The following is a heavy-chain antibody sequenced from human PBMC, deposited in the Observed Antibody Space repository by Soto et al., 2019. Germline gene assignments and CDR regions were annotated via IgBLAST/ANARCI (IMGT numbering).Heavy chain of an antibody. CDR3: ARNYRFYYYGMDV. J-gene: IGHJ6*02. CDR2: IYHSGST. CDR1: GGSISSGGYS. Sequence: SETLSLTCAVSGGSISSGGYSWSWIRQPPGKGLEWIGYIYHSGSTYYNPSLKSRVTISVDRSKNQFSLKLSAVTAADTAVYYRARNYRFYYYGMDVWGQGTTVTVSS. D-gene: IGHD1-7*01. V-gene: IGHV4-30-2*01.